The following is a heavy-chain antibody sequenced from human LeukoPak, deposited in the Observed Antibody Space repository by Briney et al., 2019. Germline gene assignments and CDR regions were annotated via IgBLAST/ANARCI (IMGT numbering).Heavy chain of an antibody. CDR1: GFTFSSYA. J-gene: IGHJ4*02. D-gene: IGHD3-22*01. Sequence: GGSLRLSCAASGFTFSSYAMSWVRQAPGKGLEWVSAISGSGGSTYYADSVKGRFTISRDNAKNSLYLQMNSLRAEDTAVYYCARTANYYDSSGYDDYWGQGTLVTVSS. CDR2: ISGSGGST. V-gene: IGHV3-23*01. CDR3: ARTANYYDSSGYDDY.